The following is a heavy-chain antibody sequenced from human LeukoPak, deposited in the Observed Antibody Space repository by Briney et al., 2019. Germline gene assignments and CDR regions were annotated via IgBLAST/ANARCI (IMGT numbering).Heavy chain of an antibody. Sequence: SETLSLTCTASGGSISSGGYYWSWIRQHPGKGLEWIGYIYYSGSTYYNPSLKSRVTISVDTSKNQFSLKLSSVTAADTAVYYCARALLRNNWFDPWGQGTLVTVSS. CDR3: ARALLRNNWFDP. CDR2: IYYSGST. CDR1: GGSISSGGYY. D-gene: IGHD1-26*01. J-gene: IGHJ5*02. V-gene: IGHV4-31*03.